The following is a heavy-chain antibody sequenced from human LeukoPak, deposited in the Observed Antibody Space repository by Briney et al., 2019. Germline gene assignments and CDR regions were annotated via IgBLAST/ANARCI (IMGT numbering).Heavy chain of an antibody. CDR1: GFTFSSYA. V-gene: IGHV3-23*01. CDR2: ISGSGGST. J-gene: IGHJ3*02. Sequence: GGSLRLSCAASGFTFSSYAMSWVRQAPGKGLEGVSAISGSGGSTYYADSVKGRFTISRDNSKNTLYLQMNSLRAEGTAVYYCAKGGRNSGSYNAFDIWGQGTMVTVSS. CDR3: AKGGRNSGSYNAFDI. D-gene: IGHD1-26*01.